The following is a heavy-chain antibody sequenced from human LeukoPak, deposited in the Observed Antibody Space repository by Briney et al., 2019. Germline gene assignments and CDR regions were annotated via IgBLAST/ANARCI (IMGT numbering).Heavy chain of an antibody. CDR1: GGSISSSSYS. CDR2: IFYSGST. J-gene: IGHJ4*02. CDR3: ARAPVATPSEFDY. D-gene: IGHD5-12*01. V-gene: IGHV4-39*07. Sequence: SETLSLTCSVSGGSISSSSYSWGWIRQPPGKGLEWIGSIFYSGSTYYNPSLKSRGTISVDTSKNQFSLKLSSTTAADTAVYYCARAPVATPSEFDYWGQGTLVTVSS.